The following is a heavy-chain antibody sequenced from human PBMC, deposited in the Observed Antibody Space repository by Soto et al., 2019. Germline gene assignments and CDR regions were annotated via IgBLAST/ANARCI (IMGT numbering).Heavy chain of an antibody. CDR2: ISYDGSNK. J-gene: IGHJ4*02. Sequence: QVQLVESGGGVVQPGRSLRLSCAASGFTFSSYGMHWVRQAPGKGLEWVAVISYDGSNKYYADSVKGRFTISRDNSKNTLYLQMNSLRAEDTVVYYCAKDQGAPYYDYWGQGTLVTVSS. CDR1: GFTFSSYG. D-gene: IGHD1-26*01. V-gene: IGHV3-30*18. CDR3: AKDQGAPYYDY.